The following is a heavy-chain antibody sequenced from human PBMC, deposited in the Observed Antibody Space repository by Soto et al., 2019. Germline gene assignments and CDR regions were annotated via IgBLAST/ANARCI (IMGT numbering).Heavy chain of an antibody. CDR3: ARGEWAYYYDSSVDGWFDP. V-gene: IGHV1-8*01. CDR1: GYTFTSYD. J-gene: IGHJ5*02. CDR2: MNPNSGNT. Sequence: GESLKISYKASGYTFTSYDINWVRQATGQGLEWMGWMNPNSGNTGYAQKFQGRVTMTRNTSISTAYMELSSLRSEDTAVYYCARGEWAYYYDSSVDGWFDPWGQGTLVTVSS. D-gene: IGHD3-22*01.